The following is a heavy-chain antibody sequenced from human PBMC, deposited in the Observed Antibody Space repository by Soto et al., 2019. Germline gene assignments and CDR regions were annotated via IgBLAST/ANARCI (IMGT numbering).Heavy chain of an antibody. J-gene: IGHJ4*02. Sequence: PGGSLRLSCAASGFTFSSYGMHWVRQAPGKGLEWVAVISYDGSNKYYADSVKGRFTISRDNSKNTLYLQMNSLRAEDTAVYYCAKGSPYYDSSGYLPIDYWGQGTLVTVSS. CDR3: AKGSPYYDSSGYLPIDY. CDR1: GFTFSSYG. CDR2: ISYDGSNK. V-gene: IGHV3-30*18. D-gene: IGHD3-22*01.